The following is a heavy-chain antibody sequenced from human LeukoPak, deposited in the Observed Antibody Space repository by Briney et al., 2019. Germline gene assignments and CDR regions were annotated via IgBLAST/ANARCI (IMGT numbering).Heavy chain of an antibody. V-gene: IGHV6-1*01. CDR1: GDSVSSSSSA. D-gene: IGHD5-12*01. CDR3: ARNLRPDFDY. J-gene: IGHJ4*02. CDR2: TYLRSKWIR. Sequence: SQTLSLTCAISGDSVSSSSSAWSWIRQSPSGRLEWLVRTYLRSKWIRDYAEIVKGRVTIDPDTSKNHVSLQLNSVTPEDTAVYYCARNLRPDFDYWGRGTLVTVSS.